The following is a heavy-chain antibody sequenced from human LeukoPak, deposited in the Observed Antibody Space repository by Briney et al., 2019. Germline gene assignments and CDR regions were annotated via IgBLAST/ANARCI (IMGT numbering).Heavy chain of an antibody. J-gene: IGHJ6*03. CDR2: ILDSGYST. CDR1: GFTFSSYA. V-gene: IGHV3-23*01. CDR3: AKLGGHPLHNYYVGV. Sequence: GGSLRLSCAASGFTFSSYAMSWVRQAPGKGLEWVSGILDSGYSTYYANSVKGRFTISRDNSNNTLYLQMNSLRAEDTAVYYCAKLGGHPLHNYYVGVWAKGPRSPSP. D-gene: IGHD3-16*01.